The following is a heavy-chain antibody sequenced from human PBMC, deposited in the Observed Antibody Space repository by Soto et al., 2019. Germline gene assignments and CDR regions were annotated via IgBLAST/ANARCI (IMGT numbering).Heavy chain of an antibody. Sequence: SVKVSCKASGGTLSNVAISWVRQAPGQGLEWMGGIIPMFGTTNYAQKFQGRVTIIADKSTSTVYMDLGSLTSKDTAFYYCAREGGSYFDNWGQGTLVTVSS. D-gene: IGHD3-10*01. J-gene: IGHJ4*02. CDR1: GGTLSNVA. V-gene: IGHV1-69*06. CDR3: AREGGSYFDN. CDR2: IIPMFGTT.